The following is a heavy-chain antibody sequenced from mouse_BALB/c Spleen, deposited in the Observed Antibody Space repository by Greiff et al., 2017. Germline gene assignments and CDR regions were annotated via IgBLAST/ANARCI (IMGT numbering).Heavy chain of an antibody. CDR3: ARESMPHYYGSSFDY. D-gene: IGHD1-1*01. J-gene: IGHJ2*01. Sequence: EVQVVESGAELVKPGASVKLSCTASGFNIKDTYMHWVKQRPEQGLEWIGRIDPANGNTKYDPKFQGKATITADTSSNTAYLQLSSLTSEDTAVYYCARESMPHYYGSSFDYWGQGTTLTVSS. CDR2: IDPANGNT. CDR1: GFNIKDTY. V-gene: IGHV14-3*02.